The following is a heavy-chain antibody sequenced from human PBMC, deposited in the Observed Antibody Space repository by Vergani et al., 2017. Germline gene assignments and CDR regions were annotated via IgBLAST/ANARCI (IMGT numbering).Heavy chain of an antibody. CDR2: INPSGGST. CDR1: GYTFTSYY. CDR3: ARDRGRTHYFDY. J-gene: IGHJ4*02. D-gene: IGHD1-1*01. Sequence: QVQLVQSGAEVKKPGASVKVSCKASGYTFTSYYMHWVRQAPGQGLEWMGIINPSGGSTSYAQKFQGRVTMTRDTSTSTLYMELSSLRSEDTAVYYCARDRGRTHYFDYWGQGTLVTVSS. V-gene: IGHV1-46*01.